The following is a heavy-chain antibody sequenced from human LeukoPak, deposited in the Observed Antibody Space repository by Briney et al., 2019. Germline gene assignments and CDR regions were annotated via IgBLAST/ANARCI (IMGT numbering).Heavy chain of an antibody. D-gene: IGHD1-26*01. CDR3: ARDRSGSYRYYFDY. J-gene: IGHJ4*02. Sequence: QPGGSLRLSCTASGFTFSNYAMNWVRQAPGKGLEWVSYISGSSSTIYYADSVKGRFTISRDNSKNTLYLQMNSLRAEDTAVHYCARDRSGSYRYYFDYWGQGTLVTVSS. CDR1: GFTFSNYA. V-gene: IGHV3-48*01. CDR2: ISGSSSTI.